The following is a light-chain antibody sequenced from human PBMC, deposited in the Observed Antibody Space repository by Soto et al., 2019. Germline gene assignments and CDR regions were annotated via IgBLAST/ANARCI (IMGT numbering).Light chain of an antibody. CDR2: AAS. J-gene: IGKJ5*01. CDR3: QQSNRYPIT. V-gene: IGKV1-5*01. Sequence: DIQMTQSPSTLSGSVGDRVTITCRASQTISSWLAWYQQKPGKAPKLLIHAASTLQSGVPSRFSGSGSGTEFTLTINSLQPEDFATYYCQQSNRYPITFGQGTRLEI. CDR1: QTISSW.